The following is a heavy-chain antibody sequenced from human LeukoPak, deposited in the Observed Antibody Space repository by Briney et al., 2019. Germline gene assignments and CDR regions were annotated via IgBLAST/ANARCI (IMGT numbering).Heavy chain of an antibody. V-gene: IGHV4-59*08. CDR2: IYYSGST. J-gene: IGHJ5*02. CDR3: ARRIAAAGTEIWFDP. Sequence: PSETLSLTCTVSGCSISSYYWSWIRQPPGKGLEWVGYIYYSGSTNYNRSLKSRVTISVDTSKNQFSLKLSSVTAADTAVYYCARRIAAAGTEIWFDPWGQGTLVTVSS. D-gene: IGHD6-13*01. CDR1: GCSISSYY.